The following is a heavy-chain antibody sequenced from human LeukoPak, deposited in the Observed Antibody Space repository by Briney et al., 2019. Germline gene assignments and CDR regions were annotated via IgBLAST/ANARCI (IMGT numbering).Heavy chain of an antibody. CDR1: GFTFSSYA. CDR2: ISYDGSNK. Sequence: PGGSLRLSCAASGFTFSSYAMHWVRQAPGKGLEWPAVISYDGSNKYYADSVKGRFTISRDNSKSTLYLQMNRLRAEDTAVYYCARVTVAADIWGQGTLVTVSS. V-gene: IGHV3-30*14. CDR3: ARVTVAADI. J-gene: IGHJ1*01. D-gene: IGHD6-19*01.